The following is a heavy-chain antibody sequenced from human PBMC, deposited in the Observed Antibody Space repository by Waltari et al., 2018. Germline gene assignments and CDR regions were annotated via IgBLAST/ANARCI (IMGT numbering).Heavy chain of an antibody. Sequence: EVQLVESGGGLVELGGSLRLSCAASGFTFSSYWMSCVRQAPGKGLEWVANIKQDGSEKDYVDSVKGRFTISRDNAKNALYLQMNSLRAEDTAVYYCARDLGIAARNGDYWGQGTLVTVSS. J-gene: IGHJ4*02. CDR3: ARDLGIAARNGDY. CDR2: IKQDGSEK. CDR1: GFTFSSYW. D-gene: IGHD6-6*01. V-gene: IGHV3-7*01.